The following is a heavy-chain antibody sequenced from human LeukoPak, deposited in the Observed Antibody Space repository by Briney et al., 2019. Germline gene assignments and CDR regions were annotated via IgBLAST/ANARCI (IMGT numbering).Heavy chain of an antibody. D-gene: IGHD7-27*01. V-gene: IGHV3-7*04. CDR3: GRFTRSGDSVY. CDR2: IKQDGSEK. J-gene: IGHJ4*02. Sequence: GGSLRLSCAASGFTFSSYWMSWVRQAPGKGLEWVANIKQDGSEKQYVDSVKGRFAISRDNAENSLYLQMNSLKAEDTAVYYCGRFTRSGDSVYWGQGTLVTVSS. CDR1: GFTFSSYW.